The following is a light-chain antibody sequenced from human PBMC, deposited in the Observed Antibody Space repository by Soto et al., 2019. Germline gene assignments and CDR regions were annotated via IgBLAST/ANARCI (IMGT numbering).Light chain of an antibody. V-gene: IGKV3-20*01. CDR1: QSVSSSY. Sequence: ESVLTQSPGTLSLSPGERATLSCSASQSVSSSYLAWYQQKPGQAPRLLIYGASSRATGIPDRFSGSGSGTDFTLTISRLEPEDFAVYYCQQYRTFGQGTKLEIK. CDR2: GAS. CDR3: QQYRT. J-gene: IGKJ1*01.